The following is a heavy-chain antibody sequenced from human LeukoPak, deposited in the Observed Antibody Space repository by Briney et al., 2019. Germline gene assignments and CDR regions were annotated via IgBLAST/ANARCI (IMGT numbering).Heavy chain of an antibody. Sequence: GASVKVSCKASGGTFSRYAISWVRQAPGQGLEWMGGIIPIFGTANYAQKFQGRVTITADESTSTAYMELSSLRSEDTAVYYCARDRVVASWFDPWGQGTLVTVSS. CDR3: ARDRVVASWFDP. CDR1: GGTFSRYA. V-gene: IGHV1-69*13. CDR2: IIPIFGTA. J-gene: IGHJ5*02. D-gene: IGHD2-15*01.